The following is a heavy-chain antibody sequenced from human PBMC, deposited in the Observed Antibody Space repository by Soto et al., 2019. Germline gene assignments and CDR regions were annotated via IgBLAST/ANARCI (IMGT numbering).Heavy chain of an antibody. Sequence: SETLSLTCAVSGYSISSSNWWGWIRQPPGKGLEWIGYIYYSGATYYNPSLKSRVTTSVDTSKNQFSLKLTSVTAVDTAVYYCARREIQGPIDYWGQGTLVTVSS. V-gene: IGHV4-28*01. CDR2: IYYSGAT. CDR3: ARREIQGPIDY. J-gene: IGHJ4*02. D-gene: IGHD1-26*01. CDR1: GYSISSSNW.